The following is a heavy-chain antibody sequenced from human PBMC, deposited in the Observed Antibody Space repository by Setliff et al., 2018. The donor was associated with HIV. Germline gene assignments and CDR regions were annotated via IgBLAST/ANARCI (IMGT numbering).Heavy chain of an antibody. CDR2: IYYSGST. D-gene: IGHD3-22*01. Sequence: SETLSLTCTVSGGSISSSSYYWGWIRQPPGKGLEWIGSIYYSGSTKYNPSLKSRVTMSLDKSKNQFSLRLSSVTASDTAIYYCAREWFSFIFYYYAIDVWGQGTTVTVS. CDR3: AREWFSFIFYYYAIDV. V-gene: IGHV4-39*07. CDR1: GGSISSSSYY. J-gene: IGHJ6*02.